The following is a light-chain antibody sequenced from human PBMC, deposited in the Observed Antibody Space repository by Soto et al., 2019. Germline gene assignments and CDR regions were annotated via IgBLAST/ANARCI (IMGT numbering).Light chain of an antibody. V-gene: IGLV2-14*01. CDR3: SSYTSSSTLYV. CDR1: SSDIGAYNY. Sequence: QSVLTQPASVSGSPGQSITISCTGGSSDIGAYNYVSWFQQYPGKAPKLIISEVSNRPSGVSNRFSGSKSGTAASLTISGLQTEDEADYYCSSYTSSSTLYVFGTGTKVTVL. CDR2: EVS. J-gene: IGLJ1*01.